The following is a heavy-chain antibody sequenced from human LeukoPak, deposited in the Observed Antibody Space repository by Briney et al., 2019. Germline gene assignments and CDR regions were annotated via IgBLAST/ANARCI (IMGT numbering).Heavy chain of an antibody. V-gene: IGHV3-7*03. Sequence: PGGSLRLSCEASGFTFSSDWMSWVRQAPGKGLEWVANIKTDGSEKYYVDSVKGRFTISRDNAKNSLYLQMNSLRAEDTAVYYCARDYTGYFPWGQGTLVIVSS. CDR3: ARDYTGYFP. CDR2: IKTDGSEK. CDR1: GFTFSSDW. J-gene: IGHJ5*02. D-gene: IGHD3-9*01.